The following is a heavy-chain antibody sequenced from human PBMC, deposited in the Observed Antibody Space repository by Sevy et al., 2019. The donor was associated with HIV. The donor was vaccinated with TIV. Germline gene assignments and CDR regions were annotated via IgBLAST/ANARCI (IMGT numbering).Heavy chain of an antibody. Sequence: SETLSLTCAVSGGSISSGTYSWTWIRQPPGKGLKWIGHIDNSGSTYSNPSLNSRVTISVDRSNNQFSLNMNSVTAADTAVYYCARGPSGGWWHYFDSWGQGTLVTVSS. V-gene: IGHV4-30-2*01. CDR2: IDNSGST. J-gene: IGHJ4*02. CDR3: ARGPSGGWWHYFDS. CDR1: GGSISSGTYS. D-gene: IGHD1-26*01.